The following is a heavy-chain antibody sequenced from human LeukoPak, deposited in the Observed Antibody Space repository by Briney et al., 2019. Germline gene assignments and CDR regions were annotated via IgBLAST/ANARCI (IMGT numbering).Heavy chain of an antibody. J-gene: IGHJ4*02. CDR2: INPNSGGT. V-gene: IGHV1-2*02. D-gene: IGHD6-13*01. Sequence: GASVKVSCKASGYTFTSYDINWVRQAPGQGLEWMGWINPNSGGTNYAQKFQGRVTMTRDTSISTAYMELSRLRSDDTAVYYCAAGWAAAGAIDYWGQGTLVTVSS. CDR1: GYTFTSYD. CDR3: AAGWAAAGAIDY.